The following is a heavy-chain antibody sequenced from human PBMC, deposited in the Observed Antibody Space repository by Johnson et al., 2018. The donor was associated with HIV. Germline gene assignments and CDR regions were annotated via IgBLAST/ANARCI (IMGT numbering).Heavy chain of an antibody. J-gene: IGHJ3*02. Sequence: QVYLVESGGDLIQPGGSLRLSCAASGFTVSSNYMTWVRQAPGKGLEWVAVISYDGSNKYYADSVKGRFTISRDNSKNTLYLQMNSLRVEDTAVYYCAKGRSGTTASIDAFDIWGQGTMVTVSS. D-gene: IGHD1-7*01. CDR1: GFTVSSNY. CDR3: AKGRSGTTASIDAFDI. V-gene: IGHV3-30*18. CDR2: ISYDGSNK.